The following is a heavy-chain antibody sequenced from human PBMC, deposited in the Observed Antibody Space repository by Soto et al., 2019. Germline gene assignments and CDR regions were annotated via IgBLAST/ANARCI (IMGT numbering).Heavy chain of an antibody. D-gene: IGHD3-3*01. CDR1: GGSISSSSYY. Sequence: QLQLQESGPGLVKPSETLSLTCTVSGGSISSSSYYWGWIRQPPGKGLEWIGSIYYSGSTYYNPSLKSRVTISVDTSKNQFSLKLSSVTAADTAVYYCAGDYDFWSGPFDYWGQGTLVTVSS. J-gene: IGHJ4*02. V-gene: IGHV4-39*01. CDR3: AGDYDFWSGPFDY. CDR2: IYYSGST.